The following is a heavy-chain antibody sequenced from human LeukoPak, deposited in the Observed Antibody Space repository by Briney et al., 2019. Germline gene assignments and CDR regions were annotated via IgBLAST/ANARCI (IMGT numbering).Heavy chain of an antibody. V-gene: IGHV4-4*02. CDR1: GGSITSTNY. CDR2: IYHSGST. CDR3: ARDGSSGYYFLFDY. Sequence: SETLSLTCGVSGGSITSTNYWTWVRQPPGKGLEWIGEIYHSGSTNYNPSLKSRVTISVDKSKNQFSLKLSSVTAADTAVYYCARDGSSGYYFLFDYWGQGTLVTVSS. J-gene: IGHJ4*02. D-gene: IGHD3-22*01.